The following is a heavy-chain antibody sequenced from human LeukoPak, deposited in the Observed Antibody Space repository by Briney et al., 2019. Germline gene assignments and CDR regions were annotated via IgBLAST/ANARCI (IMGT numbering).Heavy chain of an antibody. CDR1: GFTFSTYW. D-gene: IGHD6-19*01. Sequence: PGGSLRLSCAASGFTFSTYWMHWVRHAPGKGLVWVSRINSDGSRTTYADSVKGRFTISRDNAKNTLYLQMNSLRTEDTAVYYCARPEIQYSSGLDGFDIWGQGTMVTVSS. J-gene: IGHJ3*02. V-gene: IGHV3-74*01. CDR2: INSDGSRT. CDR3: ARPEIQYSSGLDGFDI.